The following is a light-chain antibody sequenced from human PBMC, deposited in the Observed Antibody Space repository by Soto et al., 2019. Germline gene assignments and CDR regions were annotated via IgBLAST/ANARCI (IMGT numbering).Light chain of an antibody. J-gene: IGKJ1*01. CDR3: QQYGSSGT. CDR1: QSVRHNH. V-gene: IGKV3-20*01. CDR2: GAS. Sequence: VLPRCRANVSLCLGERATLSCRASQSVRHNHLAWYQQKPGQAPRLLIYGASNRATGSPDRFSGSGSGTVFTLTISRLDPEDFAVYYGQQYGSSGTFGQGTKVDIK.